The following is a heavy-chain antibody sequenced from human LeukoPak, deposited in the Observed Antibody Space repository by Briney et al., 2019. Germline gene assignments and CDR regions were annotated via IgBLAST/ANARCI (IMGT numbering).Heavy chain of an antibody. CDR1: GFIIGSYW. J-gene: IGHJ3*01. CDR3: ARAGYYGDDAFDL. V-gene: IGHV3-7*01. CDR2: IRQDGSEK. Sequence: GSLRLSCVASGFIIGSYWMSWVRQAPGKGLEWVANIRQDGSEKYYVDSVKGRLTISRDNAKNSLYLQMNNLTAADTTIYYCARAGYYGDDAFDLWGQGTRVTVSS. D-gene: IGHD2/OR15-2a*01.